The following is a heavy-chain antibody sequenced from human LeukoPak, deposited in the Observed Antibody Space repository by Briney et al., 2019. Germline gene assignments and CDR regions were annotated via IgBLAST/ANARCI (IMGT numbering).Heavy chain of an antibody. J-gene: IGHJ4*02. CDR3: VRVGLANCGGDCSS. CDR1: GFTFSDHY. Sequence: PGGSLRLSCAVSGFTFSDHYMDWVRPAPGKGLEWVGRIRNKANSYTTEYAASVRGRFTISRDDSKNSLYLQMNSLKTEDTAVYYCVRVGLANCGGDCSSWGQGTLATVSS. CDR2: IRNKANSYTT. D-gene: IGHD2-21*02. V-gene: IGHV3-72*01.